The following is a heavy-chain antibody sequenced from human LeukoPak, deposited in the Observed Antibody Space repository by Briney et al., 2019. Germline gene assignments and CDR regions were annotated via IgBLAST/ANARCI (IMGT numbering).Heavy chain of an antibody. Sequence: GGSLRLSCAASGFTFSSYSMNWVRQAPGKGLEWVSSISSSSSYIYYADSVKGRFTISRDKSKNTVYLQMNGLRADDTAVYYCAKDDVAAFATGYMDVWGKGTTVTVSS. CDR2: ISSSSSYI. D-gene: IGHD6-6*01. CDR3: AKDDVAAFATGYMDV. V-gene: IGHV3-21*04. CDR1: GFTFSSYS. J-gene: IGHJ6*03.